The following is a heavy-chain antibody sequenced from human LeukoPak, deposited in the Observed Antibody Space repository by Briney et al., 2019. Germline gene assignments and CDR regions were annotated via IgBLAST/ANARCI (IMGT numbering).Heavy chain of an antibody. CDR1: GYTFTSYG. CDR2: ISAYNGNT. V-gene: IGHV1-18*01. D-gene: IGHD5-18*01. Sequence: ASVKVSCKASGYTFTSYGVSWVRQAPGQGLEWMGWISAYNGNTHFAQKFQGRVTMTTDTSTTTAYMELRSLRSEDTAVYYCAREGKFIQKKNDYWGQGTLVTVSS. CDR3: AREGKFIQKKNDY. J-gene: IGHJ4*02.